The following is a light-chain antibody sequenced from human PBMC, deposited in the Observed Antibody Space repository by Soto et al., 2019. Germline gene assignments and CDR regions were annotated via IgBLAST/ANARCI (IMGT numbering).Light chain of an antibody. CDR2: GAS. CDR1: QSVSID. Sequence: EIVMTQSPATVPVSPGERVTLSCRASQSVSIDLAWYQQKPGQAPRLLIYGASTRATDIPPSFTGSGSGTEFTLTISSLQSEDIAVYFCQHYGYSQWTFGQGTKVDIK. J-gene: IGKJ1*01. CDR3: QHYGYSQWT. V-gene: IGKV3-15*01.